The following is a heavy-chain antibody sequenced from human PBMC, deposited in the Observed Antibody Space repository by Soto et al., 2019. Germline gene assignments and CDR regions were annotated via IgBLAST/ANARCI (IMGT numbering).Heavy chain of an antibody. CDR1: GGTFSSDA. V-gene: IGHV1-69*13. J-gene: IGHJ3*02. CDR2: IIPIFGTA. D-gene: IGHD2-2*03. CDR3: AREVHGYCSSTCCPPVHAFDI. Sequence: SVKVSCKASGGTFSSDAISWVRQAPGQGLEWMGGIIPIFGTANYAQKFQGRVTITADESTRTAYMALSSLRSEDTAVYYCAREVHGYCSSTCCPPVHAFDIWGQGTMVTVSS.